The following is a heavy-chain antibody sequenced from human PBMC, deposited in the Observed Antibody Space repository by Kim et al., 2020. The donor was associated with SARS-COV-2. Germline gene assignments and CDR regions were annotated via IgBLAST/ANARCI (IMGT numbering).Heavy chain of an antibody. D-gene: IGHD6-19*01. V-gene: IGHV3-30*18. J-gene: IGHJ4*02. CDR3: AKSGIAVAGNNY. CDR2: ISLDANNK. CDR1: GFTFSSYG. Sequence: GGSLRLSCAASGFTFSSYGMHWVRQAPGKGLEWVAVISLDANNKYYADSVKGRFTISRDNSKNTLYLQMNSLRAEDTAVYYCAKSGIAVAGNNYWGQGTLVTVSS.